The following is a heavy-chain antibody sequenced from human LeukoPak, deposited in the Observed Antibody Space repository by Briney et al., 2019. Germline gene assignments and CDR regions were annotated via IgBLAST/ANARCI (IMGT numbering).Heavy chain of an antibody. CDR2: IRGDGV. D-gene: IGHD5-24*01. V-gene: IGHV3-23*01. J-gene: IGHJ4*02. CDR1: GFTFAIYH. Sequence: PGGSLRLSCAASGFTFAIYHMSWVRQAPGKGLEWVATIRGDGVYYADSVKGRFTISRDNSKNTLYLQMNSLRAEDTALYYCAKDRIPDGRYSIDFWGQGTLVIVSS. CDR3: AKDRIPDGRYSIDF.